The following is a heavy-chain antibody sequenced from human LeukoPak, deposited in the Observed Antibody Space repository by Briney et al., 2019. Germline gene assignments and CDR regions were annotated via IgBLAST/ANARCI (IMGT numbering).Heavy chain of an antibody. CDR2: ISAYNGNT. V-gene: IGHV1-18*01. CDR3: ARDLCRSRYSSSCTDFDY. CDR1: GYTFTSYG. D-gene: IGHD6-13*01. J-gene: IGHJ4*02. Sequence: ASVKVSCKTSGYTFTSYGFSWVRQAPGQGLEWMGWISAYNGNTNYGQKFQGRVSMTTDTSTSTAYMELRSLRSDDTAVYYCARDLCRSRYSSSCTDFDYWGQGTLVTVSS.